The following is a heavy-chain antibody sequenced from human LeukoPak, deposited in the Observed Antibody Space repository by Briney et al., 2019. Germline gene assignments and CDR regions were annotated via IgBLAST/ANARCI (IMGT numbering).Heavy chain of an antibody. V-gene: IGHV3-23*01. Sequence: SLILSSAAAGVSFSSCSLWWWLQAPGGGVVEVSAISSRGGSTNYADSVKGRFTISRDNSKNTLYLQMNCVRAEDTAVYYCAKEGGGWLRPVPDYWGQEALVTVSS. D-gene: IGHD6-19*01. CDR2: ISSRGGST. CDR3: AKEGGGWLRPVPDY. J-gene: IGHJ4*02. CDR1: GVSFSSCS.